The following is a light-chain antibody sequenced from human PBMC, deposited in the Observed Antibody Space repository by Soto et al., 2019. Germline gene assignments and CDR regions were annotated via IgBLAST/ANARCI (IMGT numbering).Light chain of an antibody. Sequence: QSVLTQPPSVSAAPGQKVTISCSGRSSNIGNNYVSWYQQLPGTAPKLLIYENNKRPSGIPDRFSGPKSGTSATLGITGLQTGDEADYYCGTWDSSLSAGVFGGGTKLTVL. V-gene: IGLV1-51*02. CDR2: ENN. CDR1: SSNIGNNY. CDR3: GTWDSSLSAGV. J-gene: IGLJ3*02.